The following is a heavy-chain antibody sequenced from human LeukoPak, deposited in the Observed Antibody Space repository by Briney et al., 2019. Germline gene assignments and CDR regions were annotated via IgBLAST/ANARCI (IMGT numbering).Heavy chain of an antibody. V-gene: IGHV3-23*01. D-gene: IGHD5-24*01. CDR2: ISGSGGHT. J-gene: IGHJ6*03. CDR1: GLTFSSHA. CDR3: AKGGAATMRDGYNYYYYYMEV. Sequence: GGSLRLSCAASGLTFSSHAMSWAPQARGKGLEWVSLISGSGGHTYYGDSVKGRFTISRDNSTNRLYLQMNSLRPEDTAVYYCAKGGAATMRDGYNYYYYYMEVWGRGTTVTVSS.